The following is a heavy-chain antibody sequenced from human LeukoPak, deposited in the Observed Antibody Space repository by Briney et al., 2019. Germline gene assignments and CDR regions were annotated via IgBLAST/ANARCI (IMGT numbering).Heavy chain of an antibody. V-gene: IGHV3-13*01. CDR2: IGAAGDT. CDR3: ARGISGGLDI. J-gene: IGHJ2*01. Sequence: GGSLRLSCAASGFSFSSYDMHWVRQATGKGLEWVSSIGAAGDTYFSGSVKGRFTISRENAKNSLYLQMNILRVGDTAVYYCARGISGGLDIWGRGTMVTVSS. CDR1: GFSFSSYD. D-gene: IGHD6-25*01.